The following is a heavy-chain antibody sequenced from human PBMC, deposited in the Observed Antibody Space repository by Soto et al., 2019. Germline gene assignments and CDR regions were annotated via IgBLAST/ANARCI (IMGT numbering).Heavy chain of an antibody. CDR3: AREPVVTAILYYYGMDV. D-gene: IGHD2-21*02. CDR1: GFTFSSYS. Sequence: EVQLVESGGGLVQPGGSLRLSCAASGFTFSSYSMNWVRQAPGKGLEWVSYLSSSSSTIYYADSVKGRFTISRDNAKNSLYLQRNSLRDEDTAVYYCAREPVVTAILYYYGMDVWGQGTTVTVSS. V-gene: IGHV3-48*02. CDR2: LSSSSSTI. J-gene: IGHJ6*02.